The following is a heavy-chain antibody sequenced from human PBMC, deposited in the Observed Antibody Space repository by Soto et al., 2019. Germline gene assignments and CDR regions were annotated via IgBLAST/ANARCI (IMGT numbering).Heavy chain of an antibody. V-gene: IGHV6-1*01. CDR2: TYYRSKWYD. J-gene: IGHJ4*02. CDR1: GDSVSSKSVA. D-gene: IGHD6-13*01. CDR3: ARVRLEQQMPHLGY. Sequence: PSQTLSLTCAIFGDSVSSKSVAWNWIRQSPSRGLEWLGRTYYRSKWYDDYAVSVKSRITINPDTSKNQFSLQLNSVTPEDTAVYYCARVRLEQQMPHLGYWGQGILGTVSP.